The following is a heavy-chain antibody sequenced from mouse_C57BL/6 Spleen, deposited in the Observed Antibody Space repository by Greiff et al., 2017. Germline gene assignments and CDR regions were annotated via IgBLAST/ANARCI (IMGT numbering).Heavy chain of an antibody. CDR3: ARSGLWDFDY. D-gene: IGHD1-1*01. V-gene: IGHV1-9*01. CDR2: ILPGSGST. CDR1: GYTFTGYW. J-gene: IGHJ2*01. Sequence: QVQLQQSGAELMKPGASVKLSCKATGYTFTGYWIEWVKQRPGHGLEWIGEILPGSGSTNYNVKFKGKATFTADTSSNTAYMQLSSLTTEDSAIYYCARSGLWDFDYWGQGTTLTVSS.